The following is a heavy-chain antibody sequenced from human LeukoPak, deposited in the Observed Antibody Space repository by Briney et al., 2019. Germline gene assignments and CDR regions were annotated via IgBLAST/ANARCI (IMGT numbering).Heavy chain of an antibody. CDR3: ARAPKGMTTVRYYYYYMYV. D-gene: IGHD4-11*01. CDR2: IYYSGST. Sequence: SETLSLTCTVSSGSITSGGYYWNWSRQHPGKGLEWIGYIYYSGSTFYNPSLKSRVTMSVDTSKNQFSLKLSSVTAADTAVYYCARAPKGMTTVRYYYYYMYVWGKGTTVTVSS. J-gene: IGHJ6*03. V-gene: IGHV4-31*03. CDR1: SGSITSGGYY.